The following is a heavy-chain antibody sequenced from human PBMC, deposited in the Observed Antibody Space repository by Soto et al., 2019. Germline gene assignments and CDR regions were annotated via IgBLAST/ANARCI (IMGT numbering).Heavy chain of an antibody. Sequence: TLSLTCTVSGGSISSYYWSWIRQPPGKGLEWIGYIYYSGSTNYNPSLKSRVTISVDTSKNQFSLKLSSVTAADTAVYYCARAPKEYYYDSSGYYYLDYWGQGTLVTVSS. D-gene: IGHD3-22*01. CDR3: ARAPKEYYYDSSGYYYLDY. CDR2: IYYSGST. V-gene: IGHV4-59*01. J-gene: IGHJ4*02. CDR1: GGSISSYY.